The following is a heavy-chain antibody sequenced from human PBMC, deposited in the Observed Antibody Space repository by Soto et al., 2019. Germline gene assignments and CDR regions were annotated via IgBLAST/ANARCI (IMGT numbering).Heavy chain of an antibody. V-gene: IGHV4-30-4*01. CDR3: AAHDFWSGYYTNYYYGMDV. J-gene: IGHJ6*02. CDR1: GGSISSGDYY. D-gene: IGHD3-3*01. Sequence: PSETLSLTCTVSGGSISSGDYYWSWIRQPPGKGLEWIECIYYSGSTYYNPSLKSRVTISVDTSKNQFSLKLSSVTAADTAVYYCAAHDFWSGYYTNYYYGMDVWGQGTTVTVSS. CDR2: IYYSGST.